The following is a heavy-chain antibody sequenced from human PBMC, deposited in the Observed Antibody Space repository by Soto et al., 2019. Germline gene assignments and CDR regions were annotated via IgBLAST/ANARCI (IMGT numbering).Heavy chain of an antibody. Sequence: GGSLRLSCAASGFTFDDYAMHWVRQAPGKGLEWVSGISWNSGSIGYADSVKGRFTISRDNAKNSLYLQMNSLRAEDTALYYCAKGSGVVVPAAISNYWGQGALVTVSS. CDR1: GFTFDDYA. V-gene: IGHV3-9*01. J-gene: IGHJ4*02. D-gene: IGHD2-2*01. CDR2: ISWNSGSI. CDR3: AKGSGVVVPAAISNY.